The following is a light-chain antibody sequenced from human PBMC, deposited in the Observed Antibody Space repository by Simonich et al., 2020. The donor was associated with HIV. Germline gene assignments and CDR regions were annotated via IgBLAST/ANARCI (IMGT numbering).Light chain of an antibody. CDR3: MQSIELPIT. J-gene: IGKJ5*01. Sequence: DIVMTQTPLSLSVTPGQPASISCKSSQSLLHSAGKTFLYWYLQKPGQSPQLLIYDVANRFSGVPDRFSGSGSGTDFTLKISRVEAEDVGVYYCMQSIELPITFGQGTRLEIK. V-gene: IGKV2D-29*02. CDR2: DVA. CDR1: QSLLHSAGKTF.